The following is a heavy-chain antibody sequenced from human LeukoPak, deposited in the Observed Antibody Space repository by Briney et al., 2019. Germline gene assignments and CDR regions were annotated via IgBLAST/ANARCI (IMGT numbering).Heavy chain of an antibody. CDR3: ARGVYIAAAQYGY. V-gene: IGHV4-59*01. Sequence: PSETLSLTCVVYGEPSSDYYWSWIRQPPGKGLEWIGYIYYSGTTNYNPSLKSRVTISVDTSKNQFSLKLNSVTAADTAVYYCARGVYIAAAQYGYWGQGTLVTVSS. CDR1: GEPSSDYY. D-gene: IGHD6-13*01. CDR2: IYYSGTT. J-gene: IGHJ4*02.